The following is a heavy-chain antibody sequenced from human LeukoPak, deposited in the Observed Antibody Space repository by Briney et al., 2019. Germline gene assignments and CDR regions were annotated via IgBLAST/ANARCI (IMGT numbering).Heavy chain of an antibody. D-gene: IGHD3-16*01. CDR3: ARVALYALDV. J-gene: IGHJ3*01. V-gene: IGHV3-53*01. Sequence: GGSLRLSCAASEFIVSNFYMAWVRQAPGKGLEWVSVFSSGGDTYYAESVKGRFTIYRDNSKNTLYLQISSLRAEDTAVYYCARVALYALDVWGQGTVVTVSS. CDR1: EFIVSNFY. CDR2: FSSGGDT.